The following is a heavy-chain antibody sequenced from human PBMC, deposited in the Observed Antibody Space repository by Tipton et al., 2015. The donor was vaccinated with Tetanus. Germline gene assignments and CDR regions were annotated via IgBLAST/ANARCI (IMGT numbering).Heavy chain of an antibody. CDR2: IRSEGYGGTI. CDR1: GFTFGDHG. CDR3: TTGWRAAYCGGDCYSFDF. V-gene: IGHV3-49*03. D-gene: IGHD2-21*02. J-gene: IGHJ4*02. Sequence: RSLRLSCTTSGFTFGDHGMLWFRQAPGKALQWVGLIRSEGYGGTIQYDGSVRGRCTISRDDSKKMLYLQMNDLKTEDTAVYYCTTGWRAAYCGGDCYSFDFWGQGTLVTVSS.